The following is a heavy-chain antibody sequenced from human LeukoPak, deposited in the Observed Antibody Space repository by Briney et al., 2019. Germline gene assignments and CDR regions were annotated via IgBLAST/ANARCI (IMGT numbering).Heavy chain of an antibody. Sequence: PSETLSLTCAVYGGSFSGYYWSWIRQPPGKGLEWIGEINHSGSTNYNPSLKSRVTISVDTSKNQFSLKLSSVTAADTAVYYCVMRYCSSTSCPGVDYWGQGTLVTVSS. J-gene: IGHJ4*02. CDR3: VMRYCSSTSCPGVDY. CDR1: GGSFSGYY. D-gene: IGHD2-2*01. CDR2: INHSGST. V-gene: IGHV4-34*01.